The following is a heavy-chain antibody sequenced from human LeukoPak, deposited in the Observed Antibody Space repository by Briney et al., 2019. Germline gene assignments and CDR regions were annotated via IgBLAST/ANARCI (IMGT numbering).Heavy chain of an antibody. J-gene: IGHJ4*02. D-gene: IGHD3-22*01. CDR2: IYHSGST. CDR1: GGSISSGGYS. CDR3: ARGSAIPIYYYDSSGYHIPPDFDY. V-gene: IGHV4-30-2*01. Sequence: SQTLSLTCAVSGGSISSGGYSRSWIRQPPGKGLEWIGYIYHSGSTYYNPSLKSRVTISVDRSKNQFSLKLSSVTAADTAVYYCARGSAIPIYYYDSSGYHIPPDFDYWGQGTLVTVSS.